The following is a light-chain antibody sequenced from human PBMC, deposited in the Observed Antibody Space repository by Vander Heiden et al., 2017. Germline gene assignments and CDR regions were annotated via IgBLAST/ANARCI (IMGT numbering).Light chain of an antibody. CDR2: EDH. Sequence: NFMLTQPHSVSQSPGQTVTISCTRSSGSLASNYVQWYQQRPGSSPTTVIYEDHQRPSGVPDRFSGSIDSSSKSASLTISGLKTEDEADYYCQSYDSSNLWVFGGGTKLTVL. J-gene: IGLJ3*02. V-gene: IGLV6-57*01. CDR3: QSYDSSNLWV. CDR1: SGSLASNY.